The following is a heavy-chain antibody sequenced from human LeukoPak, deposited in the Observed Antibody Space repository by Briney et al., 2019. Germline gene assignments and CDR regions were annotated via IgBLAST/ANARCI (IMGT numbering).Heavy chain of an antibody. J-gene: IGHJ4*02. D-gene: IGHD2-2*01. V-gene: IGHV5-51*01. CDR2: IYPGDSDT. CDR1: GYSFTSYW. Sequence: GESLKISCKGSGYSFTSYWIGCVRQMPGKGLEWMGIIYPGDSDTRYSPSFQGQVTISADKSISTAYLQWSSLKASDTAMYYCARAQYCSSTSCAAGYWGQGTLVTVSS. CDR3: ARAQYCSSTSCAAGY.